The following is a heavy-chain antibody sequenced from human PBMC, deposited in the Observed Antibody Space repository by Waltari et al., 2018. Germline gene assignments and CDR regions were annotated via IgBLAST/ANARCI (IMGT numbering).Heavy chain of an antibody. CDR2: IIPIFGTA. D-gene: IGHD1-26*01. CDR3: ARTLFGYSGSRHFDY. CDR1: GYTLTELS. V-gene: IGHV1-69*13. Sequence: QVQLVQSGAEVKKPGASVKVSCKVSGYTLTELSMHWVRQAPGKGLEWMGGIIPIFGTANYAQKFQGRVTITADESTSTAYMELSSLRSEDTAVYYCARTLFGYSGSRHFDYWGQGTLVTVSS. J-gene: IGHJ4*02.